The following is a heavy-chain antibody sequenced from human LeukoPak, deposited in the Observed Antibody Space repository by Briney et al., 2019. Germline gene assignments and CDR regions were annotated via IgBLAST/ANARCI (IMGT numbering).Heavy chain of an antibody. D-gene: IGHD2-8*01. CDR2: INPNSGGT. V-gene: IGHV1-2*06. Sequence: ASVKVSCKASEYSFTDFYMHWVRQAPGQGLEWMGRINPNSGGTNYAQKFQGRVTMTRDRSISTAYMELCRLRSDDTAVYYCASSGGGYCSNGVCWADYWGQGTLVTVSS. CDR3: ASSGGGYCSNGVCWADY. CDR1: EYSFTDFY. J-gene: IGHJ4*02.